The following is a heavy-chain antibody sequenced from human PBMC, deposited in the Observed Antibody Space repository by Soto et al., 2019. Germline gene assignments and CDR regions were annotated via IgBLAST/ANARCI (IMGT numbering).Heavy chain of an antibody. V-gene: IGHV4-34*01. CDR2: INHSGST. J-gene: IGHJ6*02. Sequence: SETLPLTCAVYGWSFSGYSWRVIREPPRTGLEWIGEINHSGSTNYNPSLTSRVTISVAKSKNQFSLKLSSVNAADTAVYYCARVRRGYSYGYFQEFFWGMDVWGQGPTVS. D-gene: IGHD5-18*01. CDR1: GWSFSGYS. CDR3: ARVRRGYSYGYFQEFFWGMDV.